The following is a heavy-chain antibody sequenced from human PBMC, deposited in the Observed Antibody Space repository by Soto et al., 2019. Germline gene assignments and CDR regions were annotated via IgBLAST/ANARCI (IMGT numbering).Heavy chain of an antibody. J-gene: IGHJ3*02. CDR3: AREAGYCSRTSCYRRAFDT. CDR2: INTDGGSS. CDR1: GFTFSGHW. D-gene: IGHD2-2*01. Sequence: VQLVESGGDLVEPGGSLRLSCAASGFTFSGHWMHWVRQVPGKGLEWVSRINTDGGSSAYADSVKGRFTISRDNAKNTLYLQVNGLRAEDTAVYYCAREAGYCSRTSCYRRAFDTWGQGTTVTVSS. V-gene: IGHV3-74*03.